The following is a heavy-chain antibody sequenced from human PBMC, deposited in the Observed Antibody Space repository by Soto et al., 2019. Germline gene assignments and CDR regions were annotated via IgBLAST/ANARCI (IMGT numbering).Heavy chain of an antibody. J-gene: IGHJ6*02. CDR2: IYYSGST. V-gene: IGHV4-31*03. CDR3: AGSDLYSSSSYYYYYYGMDV. Sequence: QVQLQESGPGLVKPSQTLSLICTVSGGSISSGGYYWSWIRQHPGKGLEWIGYIYYSGSTYYNPSLKSRVTISVDTSKNQFSLKLSSVTAADTAVYYCAGSDLYSSSSYYYYYYGMDVWGQGTTVTVSS. CDR1: GGSISSGGYY. D-gene: IGHD6-6*01.